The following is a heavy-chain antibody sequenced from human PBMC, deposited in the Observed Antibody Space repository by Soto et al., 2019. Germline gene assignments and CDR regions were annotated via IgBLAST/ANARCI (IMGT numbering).Heavy chain of an antibody. CDR2: INGYNGNT. J-gene: IGHJ6*02. V-gene: IGHV1-18*01. D-gene: IGHD3-16*01. Sequence: QVQLVQSGAEVKKPGASVKVSCKASGYTFTSYGITWVRQAPGQGLEWLGWINGYNGNTNYEPKLQGRVTITTDTSTCTAYMELRSLRSDDTGVYYCARMGDVPYYYYGMDVWGQGTTVTVSS. CDR3: ARMGDVPYYYYGMDV. CDR1: GYTFTSYG.